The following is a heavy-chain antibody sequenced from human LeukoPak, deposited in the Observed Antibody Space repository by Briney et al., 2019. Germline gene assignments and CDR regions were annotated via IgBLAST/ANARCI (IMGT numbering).Heavy chain of an antibody. CDR2: IYTSGST. Sequence: SETLSLTCTVSGGSISSYYWSWLRQPPGKGLEWIGYIYTSGSTNYNPSLKSRVTISVDTSKNQFSLKLSSVTAADTAVYYCARVATAGVNWFDPWGQGTLVTVSS. CDR1: GGSISSYY. CDR3: ARVATAGVNWFDP. D-gene: IGHD6-13*01. J-gene: IGHJ5*02. V-gene: IGHV4-4*09.